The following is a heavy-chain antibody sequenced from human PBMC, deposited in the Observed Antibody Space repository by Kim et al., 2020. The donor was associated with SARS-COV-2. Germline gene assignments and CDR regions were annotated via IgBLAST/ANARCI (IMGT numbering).Heavy chain of an antibody. CDR1: GFTFSSYG. V-gene: IGHV3-30*18. CDR2: ISYDGSNK. CDR3: AKDHDSSGYYYVFGY. D-gene: IGHD3-22*01. J-gene: IGHJ4*02. Sequence: GGSLRLSCAASGFTFSSYGMHWVRQAPGKGLEWVAVISYDGSNKYYADSVKGRFTISRDNSKNTLYLQMNSLRAEDTAVYYCAKDHDSSGYYYVFGYWGQGTLVTVSS.